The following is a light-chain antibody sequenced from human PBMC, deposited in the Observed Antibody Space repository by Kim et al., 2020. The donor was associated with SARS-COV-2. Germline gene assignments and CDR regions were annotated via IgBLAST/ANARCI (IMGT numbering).Light chain of an antibody. CDR2: GAS. Sequence: IVLTQSPGTLSLSPGDGATLSCRASQTVSSGYLAWYQQKFGQAPRLLIYGASSRATGIPDRFSGSGSGTDFTLTISRLEPEDFAVYYCLQYAKSPRTFGQGTKVDIK. V-gene: IGKV3-20*01. CDR1: QTVSSGY. CDR3: LQYAKSPRT. J-gene: IGKJ1*01.